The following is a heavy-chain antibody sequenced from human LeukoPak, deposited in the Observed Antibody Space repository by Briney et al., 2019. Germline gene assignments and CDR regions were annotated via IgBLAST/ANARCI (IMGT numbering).Heavy chain of an antibody. CDR3: AKSLGSYYPFDY. V-gene: IGHV3-30*02. Sequence: PGGSLRLSCAASGFTFSSYGMHWVREAPGKGLEWVAFIRYDGSNKYYADSVKGRFTITRDNSKSTLYLQMSSLRAEETAVYYCAKSLGSYYPFDYWGQGTLVTVSS. J-gene: IGHJ4*02. CDR2: IRYDGSNK. CDR1: GFTFSSYG. D-gene: IGHD1-26*01.